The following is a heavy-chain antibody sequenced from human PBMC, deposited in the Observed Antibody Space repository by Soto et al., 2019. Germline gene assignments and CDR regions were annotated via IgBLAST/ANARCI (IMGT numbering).Heavy chain of an antibody. CDR3: ARDLGGWPDY. CDR2: INAGNGNT. Sequence: ASVKVSSKASWYPITSYAIDLVRQAPGQRLEWMGWINAGNGNTKYSQKFQGRVTITRDTSASTAYMELSSLRSEDTAVYYCARDLGGWPDYWGQGTLVTVSS. CDR1: WYPITSYA. V-gene: IGHV1-3*01. D-gene: IGHD2-15*01. J-gene: IGHJ4*02.